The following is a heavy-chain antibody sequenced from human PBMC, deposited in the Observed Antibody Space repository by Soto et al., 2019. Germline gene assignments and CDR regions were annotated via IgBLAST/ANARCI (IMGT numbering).Heavy chain of an antibody. Sequence: PGGSLRLSCAASGFPFSSYAMSWVRQAPGKGLEWLSGISDSGSSTYYADSVKGRFTVSRDNSKNALYLQMNSLRVDDTAVYYCPKANGRKSGDSLSDSWGQGTLVTVSS. CDR3: PKANGRKSGDSLSDS. V-gene: IGHV3-23*01. CDR2: ISDSGSST. CDR1: GFPFSSYA. J-gene: IGHJ4*02. D-gene: IGHD1-1*01.